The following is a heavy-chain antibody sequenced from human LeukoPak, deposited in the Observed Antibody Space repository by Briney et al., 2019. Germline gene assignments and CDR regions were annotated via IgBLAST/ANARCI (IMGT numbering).Heavy chain of an antibody. CDR1: GGSINSGGYS. CDR2: IYHSGST. CDR3: ARGPEEIDAFDI. J-gene: IGHJ3*02. Sequence: SQTLSPTCAGSGGSINSGGYSWSWIRQPPGKGLEWIGYIYHSGSTYYNPSLKSRVTISIDRSKNQFSLNLTSVTAADTAVYYCARGPEEIDAFDIWGQGTLVTVSS. V-gene: IGHV4-30-2*01.